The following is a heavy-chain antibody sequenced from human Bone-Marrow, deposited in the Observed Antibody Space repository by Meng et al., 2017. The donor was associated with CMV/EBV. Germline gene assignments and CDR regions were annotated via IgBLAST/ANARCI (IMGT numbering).Heavy chain of an antibody. CDR3: ARASPSVSVFDI. Sequence: LSLTCAASGFTFSSYAMHWVRQAPGKGLEWVAVISYDGSNKYYADSVKGRFTISRDNSKNTLYLQMNSLRAADTAVYYCARASPSVSVFDIWGQGTMVTVSS. CDR1: GFTFSSYA. J-gene: IGHJ3*02. CDR2: ISYDGSNK. V-gene: IGHV3-30*14. D-gene: IGHD5/OR15-5a*01.